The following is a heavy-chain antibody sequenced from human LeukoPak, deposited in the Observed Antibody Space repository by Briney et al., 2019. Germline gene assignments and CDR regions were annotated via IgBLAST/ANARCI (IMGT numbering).Heavy chain of an antibody. CDR2: IYYSGST. D-gene: IGHD5-24*01. CDR1: GGSISSYY. J-gene: IGHJ4*02. CDR3: ARVSPHVEMATIYFGY. V-gene: IGHV4-59*01. Sequence: SETLSLTCTVSGGSISSYYWSWIRQPPGKGLEWIGYIYYSGSTNYNPSLKSRVTISVDTSKNQFSLKPSSVTAADTAVYYCARVSPHVEMATIYFGYWGQGTLVTVSS.